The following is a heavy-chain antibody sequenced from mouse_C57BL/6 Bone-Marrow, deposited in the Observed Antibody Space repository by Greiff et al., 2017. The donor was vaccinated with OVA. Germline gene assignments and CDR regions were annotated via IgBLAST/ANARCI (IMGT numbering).Heavy chain of an antibody. CDR3: AHYGSRLCHHY. Sequence: QVQLQQPGAELVRPGTSVKLSCKASGYTFTNYWMHWVKQRPGQGLEWIGVIAPSDSYINYNQKFKGRATLTVDTSSRTAYMHLSSLTSEDSAVYYCAHYGSRLCHHYWGQGNSLTVTS. D-gene: IGHD1-1*01. V-gene: IGHV1-59*01. CDR1: GYTFTNYW. CDR2: IAPSDSYI. J-gene: IGHJ2*02.